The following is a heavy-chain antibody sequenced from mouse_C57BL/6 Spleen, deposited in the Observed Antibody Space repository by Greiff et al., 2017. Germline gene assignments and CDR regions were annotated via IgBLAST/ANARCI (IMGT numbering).Heavy chain of an antibody. CDR3: ARIYYGYDGYAVDY. D-gene: IGHD2-2*01. V-gene: IGHV1-78*01. CDR2: IYPRDGST. CDR1: GYTFTDHT. J-gene: IGHJ4*01. Sequence: VQLQESDAELVKPGASVKISCKASGYTFTDHTIHWMKQRPEQGLEWIGYIYPRDGSTKYNEKFKGKATLTADKSSSTAYMQLNSLTSEDSAVYFCARIYYGYDGYAVDYWGQGTSVTVSS.